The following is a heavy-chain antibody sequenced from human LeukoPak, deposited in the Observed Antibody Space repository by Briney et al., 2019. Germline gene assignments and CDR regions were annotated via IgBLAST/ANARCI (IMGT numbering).Heavy chain of an antibody. Sequence: GGSLRLSCAASGFTSSSYSMNWVRQAPGKGLEWVSSISTSSSYIYCADSVKGRFTISRDNARNSLYLQMNSLRAEDTAVYYCARDRWLQSEDYYMDVWGKGTTVTISS. CDR2: ISTSSSYI. CDR1: GFTSSSYS. D-gene: IGHD5-24*01. CDR3: ARDRWLQSEDYYMDV. J-gene: IGHJ6*03. V-gene: IGHV3-21*01.